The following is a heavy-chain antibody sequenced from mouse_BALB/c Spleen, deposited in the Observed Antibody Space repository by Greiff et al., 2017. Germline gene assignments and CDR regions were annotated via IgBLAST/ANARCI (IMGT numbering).Heavy chain of an antibody. CDR3: TRMYYYGSSYYYAMDY. J-gene: IGHJ4*01. Sequence: VQLQQSGTVLARPGASVKMSGKASGYSFTSYWMHWVKQRPGQGLEWIGAMYPGNSDTSYNQKFKGKAKLTAVTSASTAYMELSSLTNEDSAVYYCTRMYYYGSSYYYAMDYWGQGTSVTVSS. D-gene: IGHD1-1*01. CDR1: GYSFTSYW. CDR2: MYPGNSDT. V-gene: IGHV1-5*01.